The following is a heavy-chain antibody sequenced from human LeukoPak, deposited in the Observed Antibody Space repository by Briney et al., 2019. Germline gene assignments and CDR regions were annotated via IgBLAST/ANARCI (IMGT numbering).Heavy chain of an antibody. CDR2: IYNSWNT. D-gene: IGHD5-18*01. J-gene: IGHJ4*02. CDR1: SGSINNHY. CDR3: ARDQIGYGLDY. V-gene: IGHV4-59*11. Sequence: SETLSLTCIVSSGSINNHYWSWIRQPPGKGLEWIGYIYNSWNTNYNPSPQSRATISMDASRKQFSLNLTSVTAADTAVYYCARDQIGYGLDYWGQGTLVTVSS.